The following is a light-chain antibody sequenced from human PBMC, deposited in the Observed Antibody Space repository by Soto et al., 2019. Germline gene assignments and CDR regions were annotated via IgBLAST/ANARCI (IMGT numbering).Light chain of an antibody. J-gene: IGKJ1*01. Sequence: EIVLTEFADRRSLSPGERGTLSCRASQSVSSSSLAWYQQKRGQAPRLLIHGASSRATGIPDRFSGSGSGTAFTLTISRLEPEDFAVYYCQKYGSSPRTFGQGTKVDIK. CDR1: QSVSSSS. CDR3: QKYGSSPRT. CDR2: GAS. V-gene: IGKV3-20*01.